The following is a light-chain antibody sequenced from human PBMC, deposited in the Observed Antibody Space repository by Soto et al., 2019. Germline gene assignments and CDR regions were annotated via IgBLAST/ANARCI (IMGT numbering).Light chain of an antibody. V-gene: IGKV4-1*01. J-gene: IGKJ1*01. CDR1: QSVLYSSNNKNY. CDR3: QQDYSTSWT. Sequence: DIVMTPSPDSLAVSLGERATINYKSSQSVLYSSNNKNYLAWYQQKPGQPPKLLIYWASTRESGVPDRFSGSGSGTDFTLTISSLQAEDVAVYYCQQDYSTSWTFDQGTKVEIK. CDR2: WAS.